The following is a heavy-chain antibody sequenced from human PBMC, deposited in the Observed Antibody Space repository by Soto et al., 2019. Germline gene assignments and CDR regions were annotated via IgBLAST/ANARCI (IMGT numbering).Heavy chain of an antibody. Sequence: SETLSLTCTVSGGSISSYCWSWIRQPAGKGLEWIGRIYTSGSTNYNPSLKSRVTMSVDTSKNQFSLKLSSVTAADTAVYYCARGQLGYCSSTSCYSQYYYYYGMDVWGQGTTVTVSS. CDR1: GGSISSYC. J-gene: IGHJ6*02. CDR3: ARGQLGYCSSTSCYSQYYYYYGMDV. CDR2: IYTSGST. D-gene: IGHD2-2*01. V-gene: IGHV4-4*07.